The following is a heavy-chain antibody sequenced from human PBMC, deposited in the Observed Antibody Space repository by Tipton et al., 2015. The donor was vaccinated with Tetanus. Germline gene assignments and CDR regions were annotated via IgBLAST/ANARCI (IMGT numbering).Heavy chain of an antibody. CDR3: ARRRSAVLSGAYHWYFDL. J-gene: IGHJ2*01. CDR1: GGPMNSDY. D-gene: IGHD3-3*01. Sequence: TLSLTCNVSGGPMNSDYWSWLRQPPGKGLEWIGYIYYSGRTQYNPSLKSRVTISVDTSKSQFSLHLSSVTAADTAIYYCARRRSAVLSGAYHWYFDLWGRGTLVGVSS. V-gene: IGHV4-59*01. CDR2: IYYSGRT.